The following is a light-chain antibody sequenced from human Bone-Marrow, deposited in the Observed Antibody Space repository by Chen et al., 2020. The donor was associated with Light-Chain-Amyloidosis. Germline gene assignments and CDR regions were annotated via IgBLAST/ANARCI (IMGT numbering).Light chain of an antibody. CDR2: DDS. CDR1: NIGSTS. V-gene: IGLV3-21*02. J-gene: IGLJ3*02. Sequence: SYVLTQPSSVSVAPGQTATIACGGNNIGSTSVHWYQQTPGQPPLLVVYDDSDRPSGIPERLSGSNSGKTATLTISRVEAGDEADYYCQVWDRSSDRPVFGGGTKLTVL. CDR3: QVWDRSSDRPV.